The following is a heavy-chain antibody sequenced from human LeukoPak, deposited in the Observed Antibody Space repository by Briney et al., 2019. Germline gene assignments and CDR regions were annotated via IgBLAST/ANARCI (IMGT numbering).Heavy chain of an antibody. D-gene: IGHD2-15*01. Sequence: PSETLSLTCTVSGGSISSYYWSWIRQPPGKGLEWIGYIYYSGSTNYNPSLKSRVTISVDTSKNQFSLKLSSVTAADTAVYYSAVGWYYFDYWGQGTLVTVSS. J-gene: IGHJ4*02. CDR3: AVGWYYFDY. CDR1: GGSISSYY. CDR2: IYYSGST. V-gene: IGHV4-59*01.